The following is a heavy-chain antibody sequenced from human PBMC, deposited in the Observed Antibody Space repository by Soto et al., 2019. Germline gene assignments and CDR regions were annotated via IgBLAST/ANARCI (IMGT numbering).Heavy chain of an antibody. CDR2: ISAYNGNT. CDR3: ARTYYDFWSGSQGGMDV. D-gene: IGHD3-3*01. V-gene: IGHV1-18*01. CDR1: GGTFSSYA. J-gene: IGHJ6*02. Sequence: EASVKVSCKASGGTFSSYAISWVRQAPGQGLEWMGWISAYNGNTNYAQKLQGRVTMTTDTSTSTAYMELRSLRSDDTAVYYCARTYYDFWSGSQGGMDVWGQGTTVTV.